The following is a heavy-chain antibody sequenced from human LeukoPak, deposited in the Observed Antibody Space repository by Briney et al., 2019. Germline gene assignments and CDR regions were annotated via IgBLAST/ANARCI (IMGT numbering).Heavy chain of an antibody. V-gene: IGHV1-18*01. D-gene: IGHD1-1*01. Sequence: ASVKVSCKASGYTFTNYGITWVRQAPGQGFEWMGWISAYNGNTNYAQKLQGRVTMTTDTHTSTAYMELRSLRSDDTAVYYCARGPRYSPDYWGQGTLVTVSS. J-gene: IGHJ4*02. CDR1: GYTFTNYG. CDR2: ISAYNGNT. CDR3: ARGPRYSPDY.